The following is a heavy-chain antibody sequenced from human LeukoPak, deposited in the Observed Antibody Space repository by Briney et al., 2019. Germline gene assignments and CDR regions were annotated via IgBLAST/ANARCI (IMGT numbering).Heavy chain of an antibody. CDR2: IYHSGST. CDR3: ARTAHGYYDILTGYYIGYYFDY. Sequence: PSETLSLTCAVSGYSISSGYYWGWIRQPPGKGLEWVGSIYHSGSTYYNPSLKSRVTISVATSKIRFSLKLSSVTAADTAVYYCARTAHGYYDILTGYYIGYYFDYWGQGTLVTVSS. D-gene: IGHD3-9*01. CDR1: GYSISSGYY. V-gene: IGHV4-38-2*01. J-gene: IGHJ4*02.